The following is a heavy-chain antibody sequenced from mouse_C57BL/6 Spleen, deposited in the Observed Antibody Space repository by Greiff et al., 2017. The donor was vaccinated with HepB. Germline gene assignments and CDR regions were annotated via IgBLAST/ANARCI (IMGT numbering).Heavy chain of an antibody. CDR3: ARAYYSNYVAMDY. CDR2: IDPNSGGT. D-gene: IGHD2-5*01. CDR1: GYTFTSYW. Sequence: VQLQESGAELVKPGASVKLSCKASGYTFTSYWMHWVKQRPGRGLEWIGRIDPNSGGTKYNEKFKSKATLTVDNPSRTAYMQRSSLTSDDSAVYYCARAYYSNYVAMDYWGQGTSVTVSS. J-gene: IGHJ4*01. V-gene: IGHV1-72*01.